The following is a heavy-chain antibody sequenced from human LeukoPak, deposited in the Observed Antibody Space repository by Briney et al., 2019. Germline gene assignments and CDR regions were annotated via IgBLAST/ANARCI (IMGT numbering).Heavy chain of an antibody. J-gene: IGHJ5*02. V-gene: IGHV4-59*01. D-gene: IGHD2-15*01. Sequence: SETLSLTCTVSVDSISSDYWNWIRQPPGKGLEWIGDIFSGGSTAYNPSLKSRATISADTSKNQFSLKVTFVTAADTAVYFCAGGSVNNWFDPWGQGTLVTVST. CDR3: AGGSVNNWFDP. CDR2: IFSGGST. CDR1: VDSISSDY.